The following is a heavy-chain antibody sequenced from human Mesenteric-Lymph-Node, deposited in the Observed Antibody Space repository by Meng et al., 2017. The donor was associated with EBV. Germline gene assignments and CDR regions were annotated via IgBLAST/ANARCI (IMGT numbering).Heavy chain of an antibody. CDR3: AWGLWFRDFLRWLDS. Sequence: SDATSLTLGLYCAAFDVTVGNWTRNPPGRGLGWVGECSHCVSSSYNPYLTCRVTRPFATSKNKFSLNLNSVTAADTAVYNSAWGLWFRDFLRWLDSWGQGTLVTVSS. V-gene: IGHV4-34*01. J-gene: IGHJ5*01. CDR2: CSHCVSS. D-gene: IGHD3-10*01. CDR1: CAAFDVTV.